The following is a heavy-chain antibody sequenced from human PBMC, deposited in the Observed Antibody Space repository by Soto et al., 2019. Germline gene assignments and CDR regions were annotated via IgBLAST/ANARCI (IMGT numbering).Heavy chain of an antibody. V-gene: IGHV3-74*01. CDR1: GFTFSSYW. D-gene: IGHD6-13*01. J-gene: IGHJ4*02. CDR3: AKRAAGTSFDY. CDR2: IDSDGSST. Sequence: GGSLRLSCASSGFTFSSYWMHWVRQTPEKGLVWVSHIDSDGSSTTYADSVKGRFTISRDNAKNTLYLQMNSLRAEDTAVYYCAKRAAGTSFDYWGQGTLVTVSS.